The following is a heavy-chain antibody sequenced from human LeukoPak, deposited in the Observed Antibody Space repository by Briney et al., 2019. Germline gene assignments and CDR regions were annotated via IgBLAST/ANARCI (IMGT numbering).Heavy chain of an antibody. J-gene: IGHJ3*02. CDR3: ASNRDRAVVVVGDAFDI. V-gene: IGHV1-18*01. D-gene: IGHD2-15*01. CDR2: ISAYNGNT. Sequence: GASVNVSCKASGYTFTSYGISWVRQAPGQGLEWMGWISAYNGNTNYAQKLQGRVTMTTDTSTSTAYMELRSLRSDDTAVYYCASNRDRAVVVVGDAFDIWGQGTMVTVSS. CDR1: GYTFTSYG.